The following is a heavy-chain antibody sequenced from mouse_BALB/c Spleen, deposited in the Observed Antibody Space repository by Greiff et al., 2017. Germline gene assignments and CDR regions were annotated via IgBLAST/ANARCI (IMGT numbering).Heavy chain of an antibody. J-gene: IGHJ2*01. Sequence: DVKLVESGGGLVKPGGSLKLSCAASGFAFSSYDMSWVRQTPEKRLEWVAYISSGGGSTYYPDTVKGRFTISRDNAKNTLYLQMSSLKSEDTAMYYCARSLYYGLDYWGQGTTLTVSS. CDR3: ARSLYYGLDY. V-gene: IGHV5-12-1*01. D-gene: IGHD2-1*01. CDR2: ISSGGGST. CDR1: GFAFSSYD.